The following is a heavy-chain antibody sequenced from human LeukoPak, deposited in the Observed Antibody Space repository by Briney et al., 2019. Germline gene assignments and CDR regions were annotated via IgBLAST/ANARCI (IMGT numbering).Heavy chain of an antibody. CDR3: ARTYGGNCDY. CDR2: TYFRSNLYN. Sequence: SQTLSLTCAISGDSVSSNNAAWNWIRQSPSRGFEWLVRTYFRSNLYNDYAASVKSRITVNPDTSKNHFSLQLSSVTPEDTAVYYCARTYGGNCDYWGQGTLVSVSS. V-gene: IGHV6-1*01. D-gene: IGHD4-23*01. CDR1: GDSVSSNNAA. J-gene: IGHJ4*02.